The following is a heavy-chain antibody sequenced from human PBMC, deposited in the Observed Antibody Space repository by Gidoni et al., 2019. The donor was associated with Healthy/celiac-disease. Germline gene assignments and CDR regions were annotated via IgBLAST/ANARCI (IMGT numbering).Heavy chain of an antibody. J-gene: IGHJ4*02. CDR3: ARDRAGALDY. CDR1: GFTFSSYS. D-gene: IGHD1-26*01. Sequence: EVQLVESGGGLVKPGGSLRLSCAASGFTFSSYSMNWVRQAQGKGLEWVSSISSSSSYRYYADSVKGRFTISRDNAKNSLYLQMNSLRAEDTAVYYCARDRAGALDYWGQGTLVTVSS. V-gene: IGHV3-21*01. CDR2: ISSSSSYR.